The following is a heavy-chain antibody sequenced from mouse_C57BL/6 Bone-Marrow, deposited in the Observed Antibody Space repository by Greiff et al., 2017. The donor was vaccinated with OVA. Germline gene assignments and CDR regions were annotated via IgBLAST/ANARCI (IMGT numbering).Heavy chain of an antibody. CDR1: GYTFTTYP. D-gene: IGHD1-1*01. CDR2: FHPYNDDT. V-gene: IGHV1-47*01. CDR3: ARPLYYGSSSFAY. Sequence: QVQLKQSGAELVKPGASVKMSCKASGYTFTTYPIEWMKQNHGKSLEWIGNFHPYNDDTKYNEKFKGKATLTVEKSSSTVYLELSRLTSNDSAVYYCARPLYYGSSSFAYWGQGTLVTVSA. J-gene: IGHJ3*01.